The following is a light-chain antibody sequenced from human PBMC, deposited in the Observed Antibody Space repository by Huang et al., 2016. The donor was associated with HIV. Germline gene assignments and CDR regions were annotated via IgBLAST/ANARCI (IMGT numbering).Light chain of an antibody. CDR2: DAS. CDR3: QQSYSPPYT. Sequence: DIQMTQPPSSLSASVGDRVTITCRASQSITNYLSWYQQKQEKAPKLLIYDASSLQSGVPWRFSGSGSGTEFTLTITSLQPEDFATYYCQQSYSPPYTFGQGTKLEIK. CDR1: QSITNY. V-gene: IGKV1-39*01. J-gene: IGKJ2*01.